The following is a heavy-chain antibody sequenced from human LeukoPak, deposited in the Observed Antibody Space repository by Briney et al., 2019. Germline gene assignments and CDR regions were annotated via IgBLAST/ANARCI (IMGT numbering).Heavy chain of an antibody. CDR1: GFTFSSYA. Sequence: GRSLRLSCAASGFTFSSYAMHWVRQAPAKGLERVAVISYDGSNKYYADSVKGRFTISRDNSKNTLYLQMNSLRAEDTAVYYCLGSGDDYWGQGTLVPVSS. J-gene: IGHJ4*02. D-gene: IGHD6-19*01. V-gene: IGHV3-30*04. CDR2: ISYDGSNK. CDR3: LGSGDDY.